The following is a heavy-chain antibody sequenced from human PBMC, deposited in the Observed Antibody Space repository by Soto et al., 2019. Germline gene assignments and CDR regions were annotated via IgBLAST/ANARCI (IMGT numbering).Heavy chain of an antibody. V-gene: IGHV3-30*04. CDR1: GFIFREYA. CDR2: ISYDGSHE. Sequence: QVHLVESGGGVVQPGTSLRLSCAASGFIFREYAMHWVRQAPGKGLDWVAVISYDGSHEDYADSVKGRFTISRDKSKDTLYLQANSLRNEDTATYYCARDLGAVAALDSWGQGTLVTVSS. CDR3: ARDLGAVAALDS. J-gene: IGHJ4*02. D-gene: IGHD6-19*01.